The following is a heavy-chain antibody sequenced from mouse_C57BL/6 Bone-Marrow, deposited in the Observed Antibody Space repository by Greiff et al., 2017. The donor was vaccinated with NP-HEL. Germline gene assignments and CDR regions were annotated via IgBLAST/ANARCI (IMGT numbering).Heavy chain of an antibody. CDR2: IDPANGNN. J-gene: IGHJ3*01. D-gene: IGHD3-2*02. Sequence: VQLQQSVAELVRPGASVKLSCTASGFNIKNTYMHWVKQRPEQGLEWIGRIDPANGNNKYAPKFQGKATITADTSSNTAYLQLSSLTSEDTAIYYCAIQTAQAPAWCAYWGQGTLVTVSA. CDR3: AIQTAQAPAWCAY. CDR1: GFNIKNTY. V-gene: IGHV14-3*01.